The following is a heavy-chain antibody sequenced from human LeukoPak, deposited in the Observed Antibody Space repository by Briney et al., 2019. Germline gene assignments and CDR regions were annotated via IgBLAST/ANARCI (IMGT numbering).Heavy chain of an antibody. J-gene: IGHJ4*02. CDR2: IRYDGSNK. CDR1: GFTFSSYG. CDR3: AKDTLYSGYDRGGYFDY. D-gene: IGHD5-12*01. V-gene: IGHV3-30*02. Sequence: GGSLRLSCAASGFTFSSYGMHWVRQAPGKGLEWVAFIRYDGSNKYYADSVKGRFTISRDNSKNTLYLQINSLRAEDTAVYYCAKDTLYSGYDRGGYFDYWGQGTLVTVSS.